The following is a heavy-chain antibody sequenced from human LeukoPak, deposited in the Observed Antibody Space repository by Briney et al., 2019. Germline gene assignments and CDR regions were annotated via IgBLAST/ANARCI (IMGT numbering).Heavy chain of an antibody. CDR2: IYSGGST. Sequence: GGFLRLSCAASGFTVSSNYMSWVRQAPGKGLEWVSVIYSGGSTYYADSVKGRFTISRDNSKNTLYLQMNSLRAEDTAVYYCARYSVYDSSGYYFAGFDYWGQGTLVTVSS. V-gene: IGHV3-66*01. J-gene: IGHJ4*02. CDR3: ARYSVYDSSGYYFAGFDY. CDR1: GFTVSSNY. D-gene: IGHD3-22*01.